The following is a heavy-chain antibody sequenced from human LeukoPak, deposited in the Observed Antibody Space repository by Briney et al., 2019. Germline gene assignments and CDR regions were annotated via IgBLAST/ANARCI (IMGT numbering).Heavy chain of an antibody. Sequence: EASVKVSCKASGGTFSSYAISWVRQAPGQGLEWMGGIIPIFGTANYAQKFQGRVTITADESTSTAYMELSSLRSEDTAVYYCARVILEWSFYFDYWGQGTLVTVSS. J-gene: IGHJ4*02. CDR2: IIPIFGTA. CDR3: ARVILEWSFYFDY. V-gene: IGHV1-69*13. D-gene: IGHD3-3*01. CDR1: GGTFSSYA.